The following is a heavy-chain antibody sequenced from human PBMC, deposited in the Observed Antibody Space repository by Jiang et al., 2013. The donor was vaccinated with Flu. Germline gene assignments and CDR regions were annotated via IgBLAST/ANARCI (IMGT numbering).Heavy chain of an antibody. Sequence: GAEVKKPGESLKISCKGSGYSFTSYWIGWVRQMPGKGLEWMGIIYPGDSDTRYSPSFQGQVTISADKSISTAYLQWSSLKASDTAMYYCARHIFMYYGSGSRYYYYGMDVWGQGTTVTVSS. CDR1: GYSFTSYW. J-gene: IGHJ6*02. D-gene: IGHD3-10*01. CDR2: IYPGDSDT. V-gene: IGHV5-51*01. CDR3: ARHIFMYYGSGSRYYYYGMDV.